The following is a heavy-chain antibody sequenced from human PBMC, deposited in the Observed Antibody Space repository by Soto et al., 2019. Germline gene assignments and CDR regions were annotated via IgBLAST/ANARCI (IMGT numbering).Heavy chain of an antibody. Sequence: SVKVSCKASGFTFTSSAVQWVRQARGQRLEWIGWIVVGSGNTNYAQKFQERVTITRDMSTSTAYMELSSLRSEDTAVYYCAADASYDFWSGYYRGGMDVWGQGTTVTISS. CDR3: AADASYDFWSGYYRGGMDV. D-gene: IGHD3-3*01. CDR1: GFTFTSSA. V-gene: IGHV1-58*01. J-gene: IGHJ6*02. CDR2: IVVGSGNT.